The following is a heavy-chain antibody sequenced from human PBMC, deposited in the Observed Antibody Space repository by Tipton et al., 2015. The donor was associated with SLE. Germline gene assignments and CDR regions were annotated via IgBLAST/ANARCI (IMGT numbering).Heavy chain of an antibody. CDR2: IYYSGST. Sequence: LRLSCAASGFTFSDYYMSWIRQPPGKGLEWIGYIYYSGSTYYNPSLKSRVTISVDTSKNQFSLKLSSVTAADTAVYYCASEGVHYDFWSGATGAFDIWGQGTMVTVSS. J-gene: IGHJ3*02. D-gene: IGHD3-3*01. CDR3: ASEGVHYDFWSGATGAFDI. CDR1: GFTFSDYY. V-gene: IGHV4-59*12.